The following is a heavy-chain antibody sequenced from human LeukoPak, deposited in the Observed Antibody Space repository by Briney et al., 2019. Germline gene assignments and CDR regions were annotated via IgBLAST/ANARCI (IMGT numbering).Heavy chain of an antibody. CDR3: ARHPNYYDSSGYYWYFDL. V-gene: IGHV4-59*08. CDR1: GGSISSYY. Sequence: PSETLSLTCTVSGGSISSYYWSWIRQPPGKGLEWIGYIYYSGSTNYNPSLKSRVTISVDTSKNQFSLKLSSVTAADTAVYYCARHPNYYDSSGYYWYFDLWARGPLVTVPS. D-gene: IGHD3-22*01. J-gene: IGHJ2*01. CDR2: IYYSGST.